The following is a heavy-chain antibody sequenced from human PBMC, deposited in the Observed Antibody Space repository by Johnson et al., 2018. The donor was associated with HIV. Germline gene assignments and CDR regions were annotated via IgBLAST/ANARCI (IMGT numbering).Heavy chain of an antibody. CDR3: AREVYAHDAFDI. J-gene: IGHJ3*02. CDR1: GFTFSSYG. D-gene: IGHD3-16*01. V-gene: IGHV3-30*03. Sequence: QVQLVESGGGLVQPGRSLRLSCAASGFTFSSYGMHWVRQAPGKGLEWVAVISYDGSNKYYADSVKGRFTISRDNSKKTLYLQMNSLRPEDTAVYYCAREVYAHDAFDIWGQGTMVTVSS. CDR2: ISYDGSNK.